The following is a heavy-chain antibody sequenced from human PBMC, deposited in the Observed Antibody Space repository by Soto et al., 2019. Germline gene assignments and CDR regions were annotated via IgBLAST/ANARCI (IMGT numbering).Heavy chain of an antibody. CDR1: GYTFTSYD. D-gene: IGHD2-15*01. Sequence: ASVKVSCKASGYTFTSYDINWVRQATGQGLEWMGWMNPNSGNTGYAQKFQGRVTMTRNTSISTAYMELSSLRSEDTAVYYCAREGGGGQALYYYYYGMDVWGQGTTVTVSS. CDR3: AREGGGGQALYYYYYGMDV. V-gene: IGHV1-8*01. CDR2: MNPNSGNT. J-gene: IGHJ6*02.